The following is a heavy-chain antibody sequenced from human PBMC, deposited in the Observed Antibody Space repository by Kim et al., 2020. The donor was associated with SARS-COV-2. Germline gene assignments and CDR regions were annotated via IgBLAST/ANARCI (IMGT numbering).Heavy chain of an antibody. CDR3: AIISVAGTSYYYYGMTV. CDR1: GGSFSGYY. J-gene: IGHJ6*01. Sequence: SETLSLTCAVYGGSFSGYYWSWIRQPPGKGLEWIGEINHSGSTNYNPSLKSRVTISVDTSKNQFSLKLSSVTAADTAGYYCAIISVAGTSYYYYGMTVWG. V-gene: IGHV4-34*01. D-gene: IGHD6-19*01. CDR2: INHSGST.